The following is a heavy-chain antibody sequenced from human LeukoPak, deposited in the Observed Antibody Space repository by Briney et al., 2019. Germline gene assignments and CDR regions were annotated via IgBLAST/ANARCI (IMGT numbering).Heavy chain of an antibody. CDR2: MNPNSGNT. J-gene: IGHJ6*03. D-gene: IGHD3-3*01. V-gene: IGHV1-8*01. CDR1: GYTFTSYD. Sequence: ASVKVSCKASGYTFTSYDINWVRQATGQGLEWMGWMNPNSGNTGYAQKYQGRVTMTRTTSLSTAYMELSSLRSEETAVYYCARGYDFWSGHYTETYYYYYMDVWGKGTTVTVSS. CDR3: ARGYDFWSGHYTETYYYYYMDV.